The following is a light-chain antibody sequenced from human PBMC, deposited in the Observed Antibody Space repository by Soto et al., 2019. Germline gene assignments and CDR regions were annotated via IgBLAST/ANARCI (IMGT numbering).Light chain of an antibody. CDR3: QQSYSTPT. CDR2: GAS. Sequence: DIQMTQSPSSLSASVGDRVTITCRAIQSISSYLNCYQQKPGKAPKLLIYGASSLQSVVPSRFSGSGSGTDFTLTISSLQPEDFATYYCQQSYSTPTFGGGTKVDIK. CDR1: QSISSY. J-gene: IGKJ4*02. V-gene: IGKV1-39*01.